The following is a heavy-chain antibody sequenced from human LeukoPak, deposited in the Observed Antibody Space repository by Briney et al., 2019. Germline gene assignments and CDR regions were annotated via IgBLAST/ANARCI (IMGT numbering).Heavy chain of an antibody. CDR1: GFTVSSNY. CDR3: ARPIPHGYSSSWYSDAFDI. D-gene: IGHD6-13*01. Sequence: PGGSLRLSCAASGFTVSSNYMSWVRQAPGKGLEWVSVIYSGGSTYYADSVKGRFTISRDNSKNTLYLQMNSLRAEDTAVYYCARPIPHGYSSSWYSDAFDIWGQGTMVTVSS. V-gene: IGHV3-53*01. J-gene: IGHJ3*02. CDR2: IYSGGST.